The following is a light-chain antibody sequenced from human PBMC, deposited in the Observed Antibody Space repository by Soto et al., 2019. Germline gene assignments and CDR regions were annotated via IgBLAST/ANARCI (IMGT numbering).Light chain of an antibody. J-gene: IGKJ4*01. CDR1: QSVTSSY. V-gene: IGKV3-20*01. CDR2: GAS. Sequence: EIVLTQSPGTLSLSPGERATLSCRASQSVTSSYLAWYQHKPGQAPRLLIYGASSRATGIPDRFSGSGSGTDFTLTISTLEPEGVAVYYCQQYDTSPLTCGGGTKVDIK. CDR3: QQYDTSPLT.